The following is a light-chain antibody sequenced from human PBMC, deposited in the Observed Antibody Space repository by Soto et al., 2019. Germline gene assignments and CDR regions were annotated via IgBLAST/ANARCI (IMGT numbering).Light chain of an antibody. CDR2: DVN. CDR3: TSWTTSTTMK. J-gene: IGLJ2*01. CDR1: SSDVGAYNY. Sequence: QSALTQPASVSGSPGQSITISCTGTSSDVGAYNYVSWYQQHPGKAPKLMIYDVNIRPSGVSNRFSGSKSGNTASLTISCLQAEDEADYYCTSWTTSTTMKFGGGTKLTVL. V-gene: IGLV2-14*01.